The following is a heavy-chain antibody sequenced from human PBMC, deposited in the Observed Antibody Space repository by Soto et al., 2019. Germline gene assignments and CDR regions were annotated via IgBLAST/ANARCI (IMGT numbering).Heavy chain of an antibody. CDR1: GGSINNYY. Sequence: SETRSLTCTLSGGSINNYYCTWFRQPPGKALEWIGYIYGRVTTNYNPSLKTRVTRSVDTSKNQFSLKLTSVPAADKAVYCCARRPDNQNWLDLWGQGTLVTVSS. J-gene: IGHJ5*02. V-gene: IGHV4-59*01. CDR2: IYGRVTT. CDR3: ARRPDNQNWLDL.